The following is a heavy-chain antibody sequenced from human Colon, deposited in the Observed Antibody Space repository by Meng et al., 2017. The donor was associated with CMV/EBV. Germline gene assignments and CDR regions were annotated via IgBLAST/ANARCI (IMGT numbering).Heavy chain of an antibody. CDR3: TRLGGSKPFDY. D-gene: IGHD3-16*01. Sequence: GGSLRLSCAASGFRFSSSQMHWVRQAPGKGLEWVAFIRNDGSIQHHAHFVRGRFSVSRDNAKNLVYLQMNNLKAEDTAVYYCTRLGGSKPFDYWGQGTMVTVSS. CDR1: GFRFSSSQ. V-gene: IGHV3-30*02. CDR2: IRNDGSIQ. J-gene: IGHJ4*02.